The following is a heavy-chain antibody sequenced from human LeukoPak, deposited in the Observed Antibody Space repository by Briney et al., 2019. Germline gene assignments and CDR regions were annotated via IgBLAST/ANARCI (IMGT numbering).Heavy chain of an antibody. CDR1: GFTFSDYY. CDR2: ISSSSSYT. V-gene: IGHV3-11*05. J-gene: IGHJ5*02. D-gene: IGHD6-13*01. CDR3: AREVVAAAGTCWFDP. Sequence: GGSLRLSCAASGFTFSDYYMSWIRQAPGKGLEWVSYISSSSSYTNYADSVKGRFTISRDNAKNSLYLQMNSLRAEDTAVYYCAREVVAAAGTCWFDPWGQGTLVTVSS.